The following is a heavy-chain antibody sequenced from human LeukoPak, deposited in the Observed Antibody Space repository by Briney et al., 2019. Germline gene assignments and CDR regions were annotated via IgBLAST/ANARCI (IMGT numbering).Heavy chain of an antibody. V-gene: IGHV4-59*12. CDR1: GGSINSYY. CDR2: IYYSGST. J-gene: IGHJ4*02. CDR3: ARVSGQGYYFDY. Sequence: SETLSLTCTVSGGSINSYYWSWIRQPPGKGLEWIGYIYYSGSTNYNPSLKSRVTISVDKSKNQFSLKLSSVTAADTAVYYCARVSGQGYYFDYWGQGTLVTVSS. D-gene: IGHD3-10*01.